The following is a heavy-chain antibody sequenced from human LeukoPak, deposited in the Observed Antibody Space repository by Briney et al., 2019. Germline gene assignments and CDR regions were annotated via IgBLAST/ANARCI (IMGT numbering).Heavy chain of an antibody. CDR1: GFTVSSNY. V-gene: IGHV3-53*01. Sequence: GGSLRLSCAASGFTVSSNYMSWVRQAPGKGLEWVSVIYSGGSTYYADSAKGRFTISRDNSKNTLYLQMNSLRAEDTAVYYCARAGQWLGQYYFDYWGQGTLVTVSS. CDR2: IYSGGST. CDR3: ARAGQWLGQYYFDY. D-gene: IGHD6-19*01. J-gene: IGHJ4*02.